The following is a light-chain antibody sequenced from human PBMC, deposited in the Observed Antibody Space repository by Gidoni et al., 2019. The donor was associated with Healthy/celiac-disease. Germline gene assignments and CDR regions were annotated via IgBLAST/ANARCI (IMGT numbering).Light chain of an antibody. Sequence: QLVLTQSPSASASLGASVKLTCTLSSGHSSYAIAWHQQQPEKGPRYLMKLNSDGSPSKGDGIPDRFSGSSSGAERYLTLSSLQSEDEADYYCQTWGTGIVFGGGTKLTVL. V-gene: IGLV4-69*01. J-gene: IGLJ2*01. CDR2: LNSDGSP. CDR3: QTWGTGIV. CDR1: SGHSSYA.